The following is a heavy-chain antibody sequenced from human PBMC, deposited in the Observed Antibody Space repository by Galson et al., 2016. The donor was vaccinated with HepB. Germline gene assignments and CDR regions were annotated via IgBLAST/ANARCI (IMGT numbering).Heavy chain of an antibody. V-gene: IGHV4-31*03. CDR3: ARDQAPLPGDY. Sequence: LSLTCTVSGDSISTSAYYWSWIRQHPGKGLEWIGYIYYSGTTYYNPSLKSRLIISVDTSKNQFSLELSSVTAADTAVYYCARDQAPLPGDYWGQGTLVTVSS. J-gene: IGHJ4*02. CDR2: IYYSGTT. D-gene: IGHD2-15*01. CDR1: GDSISTSAYY.